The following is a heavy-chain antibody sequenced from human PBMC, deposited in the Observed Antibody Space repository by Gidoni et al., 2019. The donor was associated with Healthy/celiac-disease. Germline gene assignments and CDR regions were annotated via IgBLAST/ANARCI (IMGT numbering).Heavy chain of an antibody. J-gene: IGHJ4*02. Sequence: QVQLVQSGAEVTKPGASVKVSCKASGYTFTSYDINWVRQATGQGLEWMRWMNPNSGNTGYAQKFQGRVTMTRNTSISTAYMELSSLRSEDTAVYYCARARATETTVCLLYWGQGTLVTVSS. CDR1: GYTFTSYD. CDR3: ARARATETTVCLLY. D-gene: IGHD4-17*01. CDR2: MNPNSGNT. V-gene: IGHV1-8*01.